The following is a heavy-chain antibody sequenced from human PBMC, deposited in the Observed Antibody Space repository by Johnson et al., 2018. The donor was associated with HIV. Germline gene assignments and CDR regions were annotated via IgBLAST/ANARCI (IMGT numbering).Heavy chain of an antibody. CDR2: FYSGGST. J-gene: IGHJ3*02. Sequence: VQLVESGGGLVKPGGSLRLSCAASGFTFNTYAMSWVRQAPGKGLEWVSGFYSGGSTYYADSVKGRFIISRDNSKNTLYLQMNSLRVEDTAVYYCASGAYSSSLTFDIWGQGTMVTVSS. V-gene: IGHV3-66*01. D-gene: IGHD6-6*01. CDR3: ASGAYSSSLTFDI. CDR1: GFTFNTYA.